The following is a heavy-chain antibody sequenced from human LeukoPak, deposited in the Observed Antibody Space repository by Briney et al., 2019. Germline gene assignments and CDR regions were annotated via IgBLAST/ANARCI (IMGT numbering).Heavy chain of an antibody. J-gene: IGHJ3*02. CDR3: ARDLAGPPQEAFDI. V-gene: IGHV3-33*01. CDR1: GFTFSSYG. CDR2: IWYDGSNK. Sequence: PGGSLRHSCAASGFTFSSYGMHWVRQAPGKGLEWVAVIWYDGSNKYYADSVKGRFTITRDNTKKSLYLQMNTLRAEDTAVYYCARDLAGPPQEAFDIWGQGTMVTVSS.